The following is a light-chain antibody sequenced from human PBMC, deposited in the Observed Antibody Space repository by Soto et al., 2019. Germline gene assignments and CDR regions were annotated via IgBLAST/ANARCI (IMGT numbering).Light chain of an antibody. Sequence: QSALPQPPSASGSPGQSVTISCTGTSSDVGGYNYVSWYQQHPGKAPKLLIYEVSKRPSGVPDRFSGSKSGNTASLTVSGLQAEDEADYYCSSYVATKSYVFGTGTKVTVL. CDR1: SSDVGGYNY. CDR3: SSYVATKSYV. J-gene: IGLJ1*01. V-gene: IGLV2-8*01. CDR2: EVS.